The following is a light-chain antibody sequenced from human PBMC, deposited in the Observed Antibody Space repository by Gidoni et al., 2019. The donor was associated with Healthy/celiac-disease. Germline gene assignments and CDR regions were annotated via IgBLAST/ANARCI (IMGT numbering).Light chain of an antibody. Sequence: SYELTQPPSVSVSPGQTARITCSGDALPQQYAYWYQQKPGQAPVLVIYKDSERPSGIPERFSGSSSGTTVTLTISGVQAEDEADYYCQSADSSGTLWVFGGGTKLTVL. CDR2: KDS. V-gene: IGLV3-25*03. CDR1: ALPQQY. J-gene: IGLJ3*02. CDR3: QSADSSGTLWV.